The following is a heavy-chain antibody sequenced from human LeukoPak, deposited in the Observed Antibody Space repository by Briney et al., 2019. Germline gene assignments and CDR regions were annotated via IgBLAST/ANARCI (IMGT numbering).Heavy chain of an antibody. CDR2: IYTSGST. V-gene: IGHV4-4*09. J-gene: IGHJ5*02. CDR1: GGSISSYY. D-gene: IGHD3-16*01. CDR3: ARGGSYSPNWFDP. Sequence: SETLSLTCTVSGGSISSYYWSWIRQPPGKGLEWIGYIYTSGSTNYNPSLKSRVTISVATSKNQFSLKLSSVTAADTAVYYSARGGSYSPNWFDPWGQGTLVTVSS.